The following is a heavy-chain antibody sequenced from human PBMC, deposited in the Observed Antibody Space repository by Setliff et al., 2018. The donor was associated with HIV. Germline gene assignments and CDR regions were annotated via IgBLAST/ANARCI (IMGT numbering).Heavy chain of an antibody. V-gene: IGHV1-2*02. Sequence: AASVKVSCKASGYTFSDYYLHWVRQAPGQGLEWMGWINGNSGATNYAQKFQGRVTMTRDTSTYTAYMELTRLRSDDTAVYSCARVRLGYNDLTPPRYTHALGYWGQGTLVTVSS. CDR1: GYTFSDYY. CDR2: INGNSGAT. J-gene: IGHJ4*02. CDR3: ARVRLGYNDLTPPRYTHALGY. D-gene: IGHD6-25*01.